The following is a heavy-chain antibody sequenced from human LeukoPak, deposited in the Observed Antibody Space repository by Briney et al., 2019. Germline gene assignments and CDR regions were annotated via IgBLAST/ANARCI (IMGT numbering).Heavy chain of an antibody. J-gene: IGHJ4*02. D-gene: IGHD2-2*01. V-gene: IGHV7-4-1*02. Sequence: ASVKVSCKASGYTFTTYAMNWVRQAPGQGLEWMGWINTNTGNPTYAQGFTGRFVFSLGTSVSTAYLQISSLKAEDTAVYYCTRQGPGYCGSTSCYGVDYWGQGTLVTVSS. CDR1: GYTFTTYA. CDR2: INTNTGNP. CDR3: TRQGPGYCGSTSCYGVDY.